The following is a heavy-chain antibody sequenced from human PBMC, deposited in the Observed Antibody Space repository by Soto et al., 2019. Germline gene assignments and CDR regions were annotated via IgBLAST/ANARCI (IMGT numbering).Heavy chain of an antibody. CDR2: ISSSSSYI. Sequence: EVQLVESGGGLVKPGGSLRLSCAAYGFTFSSYSMNWVRQAPGKGLEWVSSISSSSSYIYYADSVKGRFTISRDNAKNSLYLQMNSLRAEDTAVYYCARSDYGDGWYFDLWGRGTLVTVSS. CDR1: GFTFSSYS. V-gene: IGHV3-21*01. D-gene: IGHD4-17*01. J-gene: IGHJ2*01. CDR3: ARSDYGDGWYFDL.